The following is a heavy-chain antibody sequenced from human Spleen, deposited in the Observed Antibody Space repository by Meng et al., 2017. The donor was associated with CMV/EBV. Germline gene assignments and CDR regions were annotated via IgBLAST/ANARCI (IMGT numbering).Heavy chain of an antibody. V-gene: IGHV3-23*03. CDR3: AKTLNGYGGEDS. CDR2: MYSGGSST. J-gene: IGHJ4*02. CDR1: GFTFSRYG. Sequence: GESLKISCAASGFTFSRYGMSWVRQAPGKGLEWVSVMYSGGSSTFYADSVQGRFTISRDESKNTLYLQMNSLRAEDTARYYCAKTLNGYGGEDSWGQGTLVTVSS. D-gene: IGHD5-18*01.